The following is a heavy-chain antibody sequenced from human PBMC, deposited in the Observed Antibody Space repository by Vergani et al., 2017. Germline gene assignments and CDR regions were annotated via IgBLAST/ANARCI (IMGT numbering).Heavy chain of an antibody. J-gene: IGHJ6*02. CDR3: ARFLTGTTIYYYYGMDV. CDR1: GGSISSSNW. V-gene: IGHV4-4*02. CDR2: IYHSGST. Sequence: QVRLEESGPGLVKPSETLSLTCAVSGGSISSSNWWSWVRQPPGKGLEWIGEIYHSGSTNYNPSLKSRVTISVDKSKNQFSLKLSSVTAADTAVYYCARFLTGTTIYYYYGMDVWGQGTTVTVSS. D-gene: IGHD1-20*01.